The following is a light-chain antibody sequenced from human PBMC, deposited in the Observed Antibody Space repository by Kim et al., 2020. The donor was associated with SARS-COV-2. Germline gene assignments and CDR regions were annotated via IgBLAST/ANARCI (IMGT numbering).Light chain of an antibody. CDR2: EDD. Sequence: GKTVPHSCTRSSGSIDDNYVQWYQQRPGGVPTTVLYEDDQRPSGVSDRFSGSIDNSSNSASLTISGLRTEDEADYYCQSYNRDNVLFGGGTQLTVL. CDR1: SGSIDDNY. V-gene: IGLV6-57*03. J-gene: IGLJ2*01. CDR3: QSYNRDNVL.